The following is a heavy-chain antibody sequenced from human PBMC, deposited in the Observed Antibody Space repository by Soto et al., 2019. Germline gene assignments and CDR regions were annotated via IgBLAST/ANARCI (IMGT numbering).Heavy chain of an antibody. D-gene: IGHD5-12*01. CDR2: LYGSGRGI. J-gene: IGHJ4*02. V-gene: IGHV3-23*01. CDR3: AKDAVSRDGVWLAHV. Sequence: EVQLLESGGHFVHPGGSLRLSCAASGFTFSDYAMIWIRQVPGKGLQWVSGLYGSGRGIHYAESVKGRFTISRYNSAYAVYLQMNNLRVEGSAIYYCAKDAVSRDGVWLAHVWGQGTVVTVSS. CDR1: GFTFSDYA.